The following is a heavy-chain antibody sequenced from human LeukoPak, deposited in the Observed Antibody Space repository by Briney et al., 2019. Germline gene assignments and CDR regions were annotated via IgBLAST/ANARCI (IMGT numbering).Heavy chain of an antibody. CDR1: GGSISSGSYY. J-gene: IGHJ5*02. CDR3: ARYSYGYDWFDP. Sequence: SETLSLTCTVSGGSISSGSYYWSWIRQPAGKGLEWIGRICTSGGTNYNPSLKSRVTISVDTSKNQFSLKLSSVTAADTAVYYCARYSYGYDWFDPWGQGTLVTVSS. D-gene: IGHD5-18*01. V-gene: IGHV4-61*02. CDR2: ICTSGGT.